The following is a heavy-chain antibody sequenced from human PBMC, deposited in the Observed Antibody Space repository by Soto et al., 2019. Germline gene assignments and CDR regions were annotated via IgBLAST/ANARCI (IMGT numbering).Heavy chain of an antibody. Sequence: QVQLVQSGAEVKKPGSSVKVSCKASGGTFSSYAISWVRQAPGQGLEWMGGIIPIFGTANYAQKFQGRVTIPADKSTSTAYMELSSLRAEDTAVYYCASGVTIFGVVTTYGMDVWGQGTTVTVSS. V-gene: IGHV1-69*06. CDR3: ASGVTIFGVVTTYGMDV. J-gene: IGHJ6*02. D-gene: IGHD3-3*01. CDR1: GGTFSSYA. CDR2: IIPIFGTA.